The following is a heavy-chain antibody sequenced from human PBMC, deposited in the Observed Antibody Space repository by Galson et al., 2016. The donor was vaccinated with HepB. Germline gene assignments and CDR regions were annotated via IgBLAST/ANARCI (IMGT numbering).Heavy chain of an antibody. V-gene: IGHV3-23*01. J-gene: IGHJ4*02. Sequence: SLRLSCAASGFTFNIYAMSWVRQAPGKGLEWVAAIAGSGAPTNYADSVKGRFTISRDNSKNTLYLQMNSLRAEDTAVYYCAKGLYGYYSYFDDWGQGTLVTVSS. CDR3: AKGLYGYYSYFDD. D-gene: IGHD4-17*01. CDR1: GFTFNIYA. CDR2: IAGSGAPT.